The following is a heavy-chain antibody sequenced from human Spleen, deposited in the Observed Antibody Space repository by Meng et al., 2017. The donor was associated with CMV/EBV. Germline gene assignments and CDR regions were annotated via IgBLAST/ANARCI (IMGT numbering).Heavy chain of an antibody. CDR3: ARIERRRILKYCGSDCSTTDY. CDR2: IYHSGST. Sequence: QVQLQESGPGLVKPSGTLSPTSAVSGGSISSSNLWTWVRQVPGKGLEWIGEIYHSGSTNYNPSLKSRVTISVDKFKNQFSLKLGSVTAADTAVYYCARIERRRILKYCGSDCSTTDYWGQGTLVTVSS. CDR1: GGSISSSNL. V-gene: IGHV4-4*02. D-gene: IGHD2-21*02. J-gene: IGHJ4*02.